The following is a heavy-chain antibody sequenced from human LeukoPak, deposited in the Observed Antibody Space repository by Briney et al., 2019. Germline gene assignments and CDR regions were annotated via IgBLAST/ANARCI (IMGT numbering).Heavy chain of an antibody. CDR3: AKDGKYYGSGSYIDY. J-gene: IGHJ4*02. CDR1: GFTFSSSA. D-gene: IGHD3-10*01. CDR2: ISYDGTNK. V-gene: IGHV3-30*18. Sequence: GGSLRLSCAASGFTFSSSAMHWVRQAPGKGLEWLAIISYDGTNKFYADSVKGRFTISRDNSKNTLCLQMNSLRAQDTAVYYCAKDGKYYGSGSYIDYWGQGTLVTVSS.